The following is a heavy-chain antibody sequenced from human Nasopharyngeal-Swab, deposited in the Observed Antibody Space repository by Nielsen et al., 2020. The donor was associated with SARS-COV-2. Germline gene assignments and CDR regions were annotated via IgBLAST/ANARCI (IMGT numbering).Heavy chain of an antibody. CDR3: VRDARYNWNDGGGGGFDY. J-gene: IGHJ4*02. CDR1: GFIFTNYW. D-gene: IGHD1-1*01. Sequence: GESLKISCTASGFIFTNYWMSWVRQAPGKGLEWVAQIKQDGGEKYYMDSVEGRFTISRDNAKNSLYLQMSSLRVEDTALYYCVRDARYNWNDGGGGGFDYWGQGTLVTVSS. CDR2: IKQDGGEK. V-gene: IGHV3-7*01.